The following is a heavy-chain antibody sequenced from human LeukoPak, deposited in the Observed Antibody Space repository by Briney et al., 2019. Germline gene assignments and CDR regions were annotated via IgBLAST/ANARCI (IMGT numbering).Heavy chain of an antibody. Sequence: GGSRRLSCAASRFTFSSYAMSWVRQAPGKGLEWVSAISGSGGSTYYADSVKGRFTISRDNSKNTLYLQMNSLRAEDTAVYYCATSPAYYYDSSGYYYVMYYFDYWGQGTLVTVSS. CDR1: RFTFSSYA. CDR2: ISGSGGST. CDR3: ATSPAYYYDSSGYYYVMYYFDY. D-gene: IGHD3-22*01. J-gene: IGHJ4*02. V-gene: IGHV3-23*01.